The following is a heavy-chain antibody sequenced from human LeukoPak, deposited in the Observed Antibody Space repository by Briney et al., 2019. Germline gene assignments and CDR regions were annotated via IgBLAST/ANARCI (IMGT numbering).Heavy chain of an antibody. CDR2: ISGSGAST. J-gene: IGHJ4*02. V-gene: IGHV3-23*01. Sequence: GGSLRLSCTASGFTFDSCAMSWVRQAPGKGLEWVSAISGSGASTYYANSVKGRFTISKDNSKSTLYLQMNSLRAEDTAAYYCAKGSYYDSSGSFYFDYWGQGTLVTVSS. CDR3: AKGSYYDSSGSFYFDY. CDR1: GFTFDSCA. D-gene: IGHD3-22*01.